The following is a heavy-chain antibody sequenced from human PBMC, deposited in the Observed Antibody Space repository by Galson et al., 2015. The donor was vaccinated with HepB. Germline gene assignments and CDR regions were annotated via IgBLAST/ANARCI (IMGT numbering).Heavy chain of an antibody. D-gene: IGHD6-19*01. CDR2: IYPGDSDT. CDR1: GYRFTSYW. J-gene: IGHJ5*02. CDR3: ARYAVAGTPNTWFDP. V-gene: IGHV5-51*01. Sequence: QSGAEVKKPGESLKISCKGSGYRFTSYWIAWVRQMPGKGLEWMGIIYPGDSDTRYSPSFQGQVTISADKSISTAYLQWTSLKALDTAMYYCARYAVAGTPNTWFDPWGQGTLVTVSS.